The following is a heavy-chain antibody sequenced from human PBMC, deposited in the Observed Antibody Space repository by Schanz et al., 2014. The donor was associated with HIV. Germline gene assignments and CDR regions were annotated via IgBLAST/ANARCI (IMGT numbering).Heavy chain of an antibody. D-gene: IGHD2-2*01. Sequence: QVQLVQSGAEVKKPGASVRVSCKTSGYSFTAYYIHWVRQAPGQGLEWMGWINPNEGDTKFAQKFRGRVTMTRDTSISTAYMELTRLRYDDTAVYYCAKSRFQLHWFDSWGQGTLVTVSS. V-gene: IGHV1-2*02. CDR2: INPNEGDT. J-gene: IGHJ5*01. CDR3: AKSRFQLHWFDS. CDR1: GYSFTAYY.